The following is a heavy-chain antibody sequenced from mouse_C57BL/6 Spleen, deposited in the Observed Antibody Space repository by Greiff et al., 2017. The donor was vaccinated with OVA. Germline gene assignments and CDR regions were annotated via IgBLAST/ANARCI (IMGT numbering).Heavy chain of an antibody. CDR3: AGGSSVFGG. Sequence: VQLKQSGPELVKPGASVKISCKASGYTFTDYYMNWVKQSPGQSLEWIGDINPNNGGTSYNQKFKGKATLTVDKSSSTAYMELRSLTSEDSAVYYCAGGSSVFGGWGQGATLTVST. V-gene: IGHV1-26*01. J-gene: IGHJ2*01. CDR2: INPNNGGT. CDR1: GYTFTDYY. D-gene: IGHD1-1*01.